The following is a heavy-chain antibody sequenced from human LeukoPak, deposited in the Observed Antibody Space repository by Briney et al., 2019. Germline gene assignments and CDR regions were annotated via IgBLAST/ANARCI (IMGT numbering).Heavy chain of an antibody. V-gene: IGHV3-21*01. CDR2: ISSSSGYI. Sequence: GGSLRLSCAASGFTFSSYSMNWVRQAPGKGLEWVSSISSSSGYIYYADSVKGRFTISRDNAKNSLFLQMNSLRAEDTAVYYCARRPLRYFDWLLPFDYWGQGTLVTVSS. CDR3: ARRPLRYFDWLLPFDY. J-gene: IGHJ4*02. CDR1: GFTFSSYS. D-gene: IGHD3-9*01.